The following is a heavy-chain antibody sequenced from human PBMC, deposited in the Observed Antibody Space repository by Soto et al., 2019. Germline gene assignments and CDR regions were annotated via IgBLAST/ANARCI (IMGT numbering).Heavy chain of an antibody. CDR2: IYYSGST. CDR1: GGPISSGDYY. J-gene: IGHJ4*02. CDR3: AREIERTAMTRAYYFDY. V-gene: IGHV4-30-4*01. D-gene: IGHD1-1*01. Sequence: SETLSLTCTVSGGPISSGDYYWSWIRQPPGKGLEWIGYIYYSGSTYYNPSLKSRVTISVDTSKNQFSLKLSSVTAADTAVYYCAREIERTAMTRAYYFDYWGQGTLVTVSS.